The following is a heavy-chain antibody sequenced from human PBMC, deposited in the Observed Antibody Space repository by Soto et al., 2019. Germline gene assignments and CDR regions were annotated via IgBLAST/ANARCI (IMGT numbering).Heavy chain of an antibody. CDR2: MNPNSGNT. CDR1: GYTFTSYD. J-gene: IGHJ6*02. Sequence: QVQLVQSGAEVKKPGASVKVSCKASGYTFTSYDINWVRQATGQGLEWMGWMNPNSGNTGHAQKFQARVTMTRNTPISTAYMELSSLRSEDTAVYYCARWPDGYYYYGMDVWGQGTTVTVSS. CDR3: ARWPDGYYYYGMDV. V-gene: IGHV1-8*01.